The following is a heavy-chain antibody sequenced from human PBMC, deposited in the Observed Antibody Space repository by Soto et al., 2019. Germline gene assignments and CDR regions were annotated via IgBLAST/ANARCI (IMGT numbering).Heavy chain of an antibody. V-gene: IGHV3-23*01. D-gene: IGHD6-6*01. Sequence: EVHLLESGGGLVQPGGSLRLSCAASGFTFSNYAMSWVRQAPGKGLEWVSAISSSGGSTYYPDAVKGRFTISRDNSNNTRFLQMNSLRAEDTAVYYCTNRKLPTRPWGPAFDVWGQGTMVTVSS. CDR2: ISSSGGST. J-gene: IGHJ3*01. CDR3: TNRKLPTRPWGPAFDV. CDR1: GFTFSNYA.